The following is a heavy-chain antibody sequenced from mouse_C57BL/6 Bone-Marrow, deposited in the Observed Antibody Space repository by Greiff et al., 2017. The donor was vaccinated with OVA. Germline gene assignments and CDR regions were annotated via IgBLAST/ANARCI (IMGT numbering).Heavy chain of an antibody. CDR1: GYTFTSYW. J-gene: IGHJ2*01. CDR2: IYPGSGST. D-gene: IGHD2-3*01. Sequence: QVQLQQPGAELVKPGASVKMSCKASGYTFTSYWITWVKQRPGQGLEWIGDIYPGSGSTNYNEKFKSKATLTVDTSSSTAYMQLSSLTSEDAAVYYCARRGWLLRYFDYWGQGTPLTVSS. V-gene: IGHV1-55*01. CDR3: ARRGWLLRYFDY.